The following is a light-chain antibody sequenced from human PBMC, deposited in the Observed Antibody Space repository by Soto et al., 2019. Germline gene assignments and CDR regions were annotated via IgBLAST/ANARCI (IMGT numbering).Light chain of an antibody. CDR1: SSDVGGYDH. Sequence: QSALTQPPSASGSPGQSVTIPCTGTSSDVGGYDHVSWYQQHPGKAPKLMIYEVTKRPAGVPDRFSGSKSGNTASLTVSGLQAEDEADYFCSSDAGNYNYVFGTVTKVTVL. V-gene: IGLV2-8*01. CDR3: SSDAGNYNYV. J-gene: IGLJ1*01. CDR2: EVT.